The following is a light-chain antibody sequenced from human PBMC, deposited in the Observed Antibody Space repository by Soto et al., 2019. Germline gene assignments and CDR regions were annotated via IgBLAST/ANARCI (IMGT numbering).Light chain of an antibody. CDR2: DVN. CDR3: CSYAATFVV. CDR1: SSDVGGYNF. Sequence: QSALTQPRSVSGSPGQSVTISCTGTSSDVGGYNFVSWYQQHPGKAPKLLIYDVNKRPSGVRDRFSGSKSGNTASLTISGLQADDESNYYCCSYAATFVVFGGGTQLTVL. J-gene: IGLJ2*01. V-gene: IGLV2-11*01.